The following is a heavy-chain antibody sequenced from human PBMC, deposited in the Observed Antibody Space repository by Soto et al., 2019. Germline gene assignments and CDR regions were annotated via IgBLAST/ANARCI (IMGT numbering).Heavy chain of an antibody. V-gene: IGHV4-59*01. D-gene: IGHD2-2*01. CDR3: ASSRPEYQLLYFDY. J-gene: IGHJ4*02. Sequence: QVQLQESGPGLVKPSETLSLTCTVSGGSISSYXWSWIRQPPGKGLEWIGYIYYSGSTNYNPSLKSRVTISVDTSKNXFSLKLSSVTAADTAVYYCASSRPEYQLLYFDYWGQGTLVTVSS. CDR1: GGSISSYX. CDR2: IYYSGST.